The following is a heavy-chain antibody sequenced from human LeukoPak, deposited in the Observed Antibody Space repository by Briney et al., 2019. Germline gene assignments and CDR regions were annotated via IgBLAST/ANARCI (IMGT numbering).Heavy chain of an antibody. CDR3: ARGPYYDSSGRGVPIDY. D-gene: IGHD3-22*01. CDR1: GYTFTTYG. J-gene: IGHJ4*02. V-gene: IGHV1-18*01. CDR2: ISAYNGNT. Sequence: ASVKVSCKASGYTFTTYGITWVRQAPGQGLEWIGWISAYNGNTNYAQKLQGRVTITRDTSASTAYMELSSLRSEDTAVYYCARGPYYDSSGRGVPIDYWGQGTLVTVSS.